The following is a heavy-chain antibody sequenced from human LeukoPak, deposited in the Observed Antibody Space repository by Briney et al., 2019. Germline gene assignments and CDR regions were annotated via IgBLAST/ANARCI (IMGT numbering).Heavy chain of an antibody. V-gene: IGHV3-23*01. D-gene: IGHD6-13*01. CDR3: ARVIRAAPGKGYFDY. Sequence: GGSLRLSCATSGFIFSTYALSWVRQAPGTGLEWASSISGSGGSTYHADSVKGRFTISRDSSKNTLYLQMNSLRAEDTAIYYCARVIRAAPGKGYFDYWGQGTLVTVSS. CDR1: GFIFSTYA. J-gene: IGHJ4*02. CDR2: ISGSGGST.